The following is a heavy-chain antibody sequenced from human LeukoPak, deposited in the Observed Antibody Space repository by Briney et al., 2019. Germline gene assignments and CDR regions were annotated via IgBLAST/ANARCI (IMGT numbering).Heavy chain of an antibody. J-gene: IGHJ4*02. Sequence: SESLCLTCTVSGGSISSYYWTWIRQPPGRGLDWSGYVSSSGSTNYNPSLKIRVTISVDTSRNQFSLKLTSVTAADTAVYYCARRNFGDYDHYFDYWGQGALVTVSS. CDR2: VSSSGST. V-gene: IGHV4-59*08. CDR1: GGSISSYY. D-gene: IGHD4-17*01. CDR3: ARRNFGDYDHYFDY.